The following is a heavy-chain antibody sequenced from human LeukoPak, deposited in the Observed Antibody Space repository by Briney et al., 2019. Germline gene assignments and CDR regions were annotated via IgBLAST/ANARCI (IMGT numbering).Heavy chain of an antibody. CDR3: ARDGPPNCSGGSCYIADYFDY. Sequence: GGSLRLSCAASGFTFSSYAVHWVRQAPGKGLEWVAVISYDGSNKYYADSVKGRFTISRDNSKNTLYLQMNSLRAEDTAVYYCARDGPPNCSGGSCYIADYFDYWGQGTLVTVSS. CDR2: ISYDGSNK. D-gene: IGHD2-15*01. CDR1: GFTFSSYA. V-gene: IGHV3-30*04. J-gene: IGHJ4*02.